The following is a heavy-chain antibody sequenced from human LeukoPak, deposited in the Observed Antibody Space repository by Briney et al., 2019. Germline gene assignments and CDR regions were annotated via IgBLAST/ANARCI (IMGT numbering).Heavy chain of an antibody. CDR2: ISGSSDST. J-gene: IGHJ4*02. CDR3: AKDKLYGDDGDRMSY. CDR1: GFTFSSYA. V-gene: IGHV3-23*01. Sequence: GGSLRLSCAASGFTFSSYAMHWVRQAPGKGLEWVSAISGSSDSTYYTDSVKGRFTISRDYSKNTVYLQMNSLRAEDTAVYFCAKDKLYGDDGDRMSYWGQGTLVIVSS. D-gene: IGHD4-17*01.